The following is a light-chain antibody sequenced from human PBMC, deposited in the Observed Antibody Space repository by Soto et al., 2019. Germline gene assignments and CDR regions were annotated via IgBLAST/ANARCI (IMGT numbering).Light chain of an antibody. CDR2: WAS. Sequence: DIVMTQSPDSLAVSLGERATINCRSSRSVLYSPNNKNYLAWYQEKPGQPPKLLIYWASYRDSGVPDRCSGRGSSTHFTLTITTLQAEHVPTYYCHQYADPPRPFGQGTKVQIK. V-gene: IGKV4-1*01. CDR3: HQYADPPRP. CDR1: RSVLYSPNNKNY. J-gene: IGKJ1*01.